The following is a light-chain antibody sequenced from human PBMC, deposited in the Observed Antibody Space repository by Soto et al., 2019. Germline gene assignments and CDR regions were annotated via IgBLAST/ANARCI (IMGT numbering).Light chain of an antibody. J-gene: IGLJ1*01. CDR2: EGS. V-gene: IGLV2-23*01. CDR3: SSYAGSNNFV. Sequence: QSALTQPASVSGSPGQSITISCTGTSSDVGSYNLVSWYQQHPGKAPKLMIYEGSKRPSGVSNRFSGSKSGNTASLTISGLRAEDEADYYCSSYAGSNNFVFGSGTKLTVL. CDR1: SSDVGSYNL.